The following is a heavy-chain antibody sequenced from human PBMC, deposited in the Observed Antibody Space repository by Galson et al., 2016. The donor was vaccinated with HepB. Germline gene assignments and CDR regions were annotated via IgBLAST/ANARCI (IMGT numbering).Heavy chain of an antibody. CDR2: IGNADDT. J-gene: IGHJ2*01. CDR1: TLSFSNYD. Sequence: SLRLSCAATTLSFSNYDMHWVRQAPGKGLEWVSGIGNADDTYYLGSVKGRFNISRENAKNSLSLQMNSLTVGDTAVYFCARAHDPSYWYLDLWGRGTLVTDSS. V-gene: IGHV3-13*01. CDR3: ARAHDPSYWYLDL.